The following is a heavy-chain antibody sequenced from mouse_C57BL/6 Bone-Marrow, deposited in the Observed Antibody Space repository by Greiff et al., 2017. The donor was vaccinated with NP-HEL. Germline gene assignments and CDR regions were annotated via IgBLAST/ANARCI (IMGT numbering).Heavy chain of an antibody. J-gene: IGHJ2*01. CDR2: IYPGDGDT. V-gene: IGHV1-82*01. D-gene: IGHD1-1*01. Sequence: VQLQQSGPELVKPGASVKISCKASGYAFSSSWMNWVKQRPGKGLEWIGRIYPGDGDTNYNGKFKGKATLTADKSSSTAYIQLSSLTSEDSAVYFCAENYGSRGFDYWGQGTTLTVSS. CDR3: AENYGSRGFDY. CDR1: GYAFSSSW.